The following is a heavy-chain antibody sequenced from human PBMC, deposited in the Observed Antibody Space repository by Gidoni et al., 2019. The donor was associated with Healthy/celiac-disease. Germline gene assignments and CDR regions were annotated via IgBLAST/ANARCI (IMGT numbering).Heavy chain of an antibody. D-gene: IGHD4-17*01. CDR1: GYTFTSYD. Sequence: QVQLVQSGAEVKKPGASVKVSCKASGYTFTSYDITWVRQATGQGLEWMGWMNPNSGNTGYAQKFQGRVTMTRNTSISTAYMELSSLRSEDTAVYYCARSMTTVTTRWFDPWGQGTLVTVSS. J-gene: IGHJ5*02. CDR2: MNPNSGNT. V-gene: IGHV1-8*01. CDR3: ARSMTTVTTRWFDP.